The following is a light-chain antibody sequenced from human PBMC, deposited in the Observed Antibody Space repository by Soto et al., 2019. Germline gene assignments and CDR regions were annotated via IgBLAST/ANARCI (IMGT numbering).Light chain of an antibody. J-gene: IGLJ3*02. V-gene: IGLV2-14*01. Sequence: QSVLTQPASVSGSPGQSITISCTETSSDVGAYNYVSWYQQHPGKAPKLMIFEVNNRPSGVSNRFSGSKSGNTASLAISGLQAEDEADYYCSSFTSTNTWVFGGGTKVTVL. CDR3: SSFTSTNTWV. CDR1: SSDVGAYNY. CDR2: EVN.